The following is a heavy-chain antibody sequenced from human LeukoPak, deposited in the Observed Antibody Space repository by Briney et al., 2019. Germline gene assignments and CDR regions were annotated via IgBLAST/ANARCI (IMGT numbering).Heavy chain of an antibody. Sequence: GGSLRLSCAASGFTFSSYGMYWVRQAPGKGLEWVAVVSSDGSIKYYADSVKGRFTLSRDTSKNTVYLQMNSLGAEDTAFYYCARGYSSSWLGYFDCWGQGTLVTVSS. CDR3: ARGYSSSWLGYFDC. V-gene: IGHV3-30*03. CDR1: GFTFSSYG. J-gene: IGHJ4*02. D-gene: IGHD6-13*01. CDR2: VSSDGSIK.